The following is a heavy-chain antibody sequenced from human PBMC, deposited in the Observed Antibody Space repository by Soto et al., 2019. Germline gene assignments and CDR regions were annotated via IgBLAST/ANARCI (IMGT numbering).Heavy chain of an antibody. D-gene: IGHD3-10*01. V-gene: IGHV4-59*01. CDR1: GGSISNYY. CDR2: IYSSGST. CDR3: ARITRSPHSGYFDY. J-gene: IGHJ4*02. Sequence: QVQLQESSPGLVKPSETLSLTCTVSGGSISNYYWTWFRQPPGKGLEWIAYIYSSGSTNYNPSLKSRVTISVDTSKNQFSLKVNSVTAADTAVYYCARITRSPHSGYFDYWGQGALITV.